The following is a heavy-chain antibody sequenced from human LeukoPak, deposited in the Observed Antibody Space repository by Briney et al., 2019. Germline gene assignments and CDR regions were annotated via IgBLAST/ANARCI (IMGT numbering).Heavy chain of an antibody. CDR2: IKSKTDGGTT. J-gene: IGHJ4*02. Sequence: SGGSLRLSCAASGFTFSNAWMNWVRQAPGKGLEWVGRIKSKTDGGTTDYAAPVKGRFTISRDDSKNTLYLQMNRLKTEDTAVYYCTTEPYDYVWGSYRSDYWGQGTLVTVSS. V-gene: IGHV3-15*07. CDR1: GFTFSNAW. CDR3: TTEPYDYVWGSYRSDY. D-gene: IGHD3-16*02.